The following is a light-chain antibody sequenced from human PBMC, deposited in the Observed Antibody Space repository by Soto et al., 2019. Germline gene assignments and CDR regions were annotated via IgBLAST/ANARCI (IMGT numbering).Light chain of an antibody. CDR2: DVS. V-gene: IGLV2-14*03. J-gene: IGLJ2*01. Sequence: QSAPTQPASVSGSPGQSITDSCTGTSSDVGGYNYVSWYQQHPGKAPKLIIYDVSNRPSGVSNRFSGSKSGNTASLTISGLQAEDEADYYCSSYTSSSTLVFGGATKLTVL. CDR3: SSYTSSSTLV. CDR1: SSDVGGYNY.